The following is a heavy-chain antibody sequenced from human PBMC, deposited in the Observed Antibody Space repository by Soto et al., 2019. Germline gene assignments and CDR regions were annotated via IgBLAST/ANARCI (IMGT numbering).Heavy chain of an antibody. Sequence: QVQLVQSGAEVKKPGASVKVSCKASGYTFTSYGISWVRQAPGQGLEWMGWISAYNGNTNYAQKLQGRVTMTTDTSTRTAGMELRSLRADDAAVYYCARDPRLVRAGYYYYYGMDVWGQGTTVTVSS. CDR1: GYTFTSYG. J-gene: IGHJ6*02. D-gene: IGHD6-25*01. CDR3: ARDPRLVRAGYYYYYGMDV. V-gene: IGHV1-18*04. CDR2: ISAYNGNT.